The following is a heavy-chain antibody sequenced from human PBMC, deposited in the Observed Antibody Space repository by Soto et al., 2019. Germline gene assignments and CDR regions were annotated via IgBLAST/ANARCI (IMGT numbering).Heavy chain of an antibody. CDR1: GYTFTSYG. D-gene: IGHD1-7*01. Sequence: PVKRSCKASGYTFTSYGISWVLQAPKQGLEWMGWISAYNGNTNYAQKLQGRVTMTTDTSTSTAYMELRSLRSDDTAVYYCARDGFTGTGFDIWGQGPLVTVSS. CDR3: ARDGFTGTGFDI. V-gene: IGHV1-18*01. CDR2: ISAYNGNT. J-gene: IGHJ5*02.